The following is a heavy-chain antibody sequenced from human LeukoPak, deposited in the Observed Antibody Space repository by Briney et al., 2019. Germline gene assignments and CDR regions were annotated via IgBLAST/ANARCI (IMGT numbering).Heavy chain of an antibody. D-gene: IGHD6-13*01. CDR1: GGTFSSYA. V-gene: IGHV1-69*01. CDR2: IIPIFGTA. CDR3: ARGRIAAALSFFDY. Sequence: ASVKVSCKASGGTFSSYAISWVRQAPGQGLEWMGGIIPIFGTANYAQKFQGRVTITSDESTSTAYMELSSLRSEDTAAYYCARGRIAAALSFFDYWGQGTLVTVSS. J-gene: IGHJ4*02.